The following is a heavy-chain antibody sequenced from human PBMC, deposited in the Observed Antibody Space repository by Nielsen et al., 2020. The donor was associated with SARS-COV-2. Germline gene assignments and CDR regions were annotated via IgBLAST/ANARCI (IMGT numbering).Heavy chain of an antibody. CDR2: IDWDDDK. J-gene: IGHJ6*02. CDR1: GFSLSTSGMC. CDR3: ARDDYGGNSDYYYGMDV. Sequence: SGPTLVKPTQTLTLTCTFSGFSLSTSGMCVSWIRQPPGKALEWLARIDWDDDKYYSTSLKTRLTISKDTSKNQVVLTMTNMDPVDTATYYCARDDYGGNSDYYYGMDVWGQGTTVTVSS. V-gene: IGHV2-70*11. D-gene: IGHD4-23*01.